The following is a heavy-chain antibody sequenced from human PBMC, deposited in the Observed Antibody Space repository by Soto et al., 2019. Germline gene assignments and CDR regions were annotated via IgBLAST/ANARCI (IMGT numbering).Heavy chain of an antibody. D-gene: IGHD3-3*01. CDR1: GYTFINYY. V-gene: IGHV1-46*01. CDR2: INPSDATT. J-gene: IGHJ4*02. CDR3: ARWCRPPRFRGQLDY. Sequence: QVQLVQSGAEVKKPGASVKVSCKASGYTFINYYMQWVRQAPGQGLEWMGIINPSDATTFYGRKFQGRVTITRDTSTSTVSMEFSSLRSDDTAVYYCARWCRPPRFRGQLDYWGQGTLVTNSS.